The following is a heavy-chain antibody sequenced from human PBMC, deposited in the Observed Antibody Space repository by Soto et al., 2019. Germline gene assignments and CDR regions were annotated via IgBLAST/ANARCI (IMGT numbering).Heavy chain of an antibody. Sequence: SETLSLTCTVSGGSISSYYWSWIRQPPGKGLEWIGYIYYSGSTNYNPSLKSRVTISVDTSKNQFSLKLSSVTAADTAVYYCARHSSCGGDCYTYDYWGQGTLVTVSS. CDR1: GGSISSYY. CDR3: ARHSSCGGDCYTYDY. J-gene: IGHJ4*02. CDR2: IYYSGST. V-gene: IGHV4-59*08. D-gene: IGHD2-21*01.